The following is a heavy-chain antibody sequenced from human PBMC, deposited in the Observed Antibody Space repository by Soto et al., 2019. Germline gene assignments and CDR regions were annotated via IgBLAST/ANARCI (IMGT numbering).Heavy chain of an antibody. J-gene: IGHJ4*02. Sequence: GGSLRLSCAASGFTLSNNGMSWVRQAPGKGLEWVANIKQDGSDRYYVHSVKGRFTISRDNAKNSLYLQMDSLRAEDTAVYYCAREASQCASDWGQG. V-gene: IGHV3-7*01. CDR2: IKQDGSDR. D-gene: IGHD2-2*01. CDR3: AREASQCASD. CDR1: GFTLSNNG.